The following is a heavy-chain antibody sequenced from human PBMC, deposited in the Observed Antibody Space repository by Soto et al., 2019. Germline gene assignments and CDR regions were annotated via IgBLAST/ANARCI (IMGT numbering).Heavy chain of an antibody. Sequence: QVQLVQSGAEVKKPGASVKVSCKASGYTFTSYDSNWVRQATGQGIEWMGWMNPNSGNTGYAQKFQGRVTMTRNTSISTDYMELSSLISEDTTEYYCASAHYYDSIGYYPNFYCCSHGTLVSVSS. CDR1: GYTFTSYD. V-gene: IGHV1-8*01. D-gene: IGHD3-22*01. J-gene: IGHJ4*01. CDR3: ASAHYYDSIGYYPNFYC. CDR2: MNPNSGNT.